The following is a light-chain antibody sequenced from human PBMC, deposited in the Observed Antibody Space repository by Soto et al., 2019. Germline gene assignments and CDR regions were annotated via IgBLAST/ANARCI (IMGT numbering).Light chain of an antibody. CDR3: QHYGSSMYT. J-gene: IGKJ2*01. CDR1: HNISSTY. V-gene: IGKV3-20*01. Sequence: EVVLTQSPGPLSLSPGEGATLSCRASHNISSTYLAWYQQKPGQAPRLLIYGASSRATGIPDRFSGSGSGTDFTLTVSRLEPEDFAVFYCQHYGSSMYTFGQGTRLDIK. CDR2: GAS.